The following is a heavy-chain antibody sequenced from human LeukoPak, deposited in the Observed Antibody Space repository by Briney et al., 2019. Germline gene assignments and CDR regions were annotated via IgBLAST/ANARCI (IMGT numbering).Heavy chain of an antibody. V-gene: IGHV3-21*04. D-gene: IGHD4-17*01. CDR2: ISSSSSYI. CDR1: GFTFSSYS. J-gene: IGHJ4*02. Sequence: GGSLRLSCAASGFTFSSYSMNWVRQAPGKGLEWVSSISSSSSYIYYADSVKGRFTISRDNAKSSLYLQMNSLRAKDTAVYYCARDIHGDPGGPFDYWGQGTLVTVSS. CDR3: ARDIHGDPGGPFDY.